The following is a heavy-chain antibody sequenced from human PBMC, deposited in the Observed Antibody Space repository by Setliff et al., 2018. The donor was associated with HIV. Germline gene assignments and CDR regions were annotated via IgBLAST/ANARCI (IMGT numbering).Heavy chain of an antibody. J-gene: IGHJ4*02. CDR1: GYTFTSYG. Sequence: ASVKVSCKASGYTFTSYGISWVRQAPGQGLEWMGWISAYNGNTNYAQKLQGRVTMTTDTSTSTAYMELRSLRSDDTAMYYCARGGGTHSLPYFFDFWGQGTLVTVSS. V-gene: IGHV1-18*01. CDR3: ARGGGTHSLPYFFDF. CDR2: ISAYNGNT.